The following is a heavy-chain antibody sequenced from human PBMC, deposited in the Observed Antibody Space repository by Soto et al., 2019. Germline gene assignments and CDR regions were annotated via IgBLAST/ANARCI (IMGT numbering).Heavy chain of an antibody. D-gene: IGHD3-10*01. V-gene: IGHV4-59*01. CDR3: ARARYYGSGTNWFDP. CDR1: GVSISSYY. Sequence: SETLSLTCTVSGVSISSYYWSWIRQPPGKGLEWIGYIYYSGNTNYNPSLKSRVTISVDTSKNQSTLKLTSVTAADTAVYYCARARYYGSGTNWFDPWGQGTLVTVSA. CDR2: IYYSGNT. J-gene: IGHJ5*02.